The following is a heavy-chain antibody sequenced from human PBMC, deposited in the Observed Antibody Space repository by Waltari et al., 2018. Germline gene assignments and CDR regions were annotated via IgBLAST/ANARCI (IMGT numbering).Heavy chain of an antibody. J-gene: IGHJ4*02. D-gene: IGHD6-19*01. CDR2: IYYSGST. CDR1: GCSISSSSYY. CDR3: ARRSGWFPLFDY. V-gene: IGHV4-39*01. Sequence: QLQLQESGPGLVKPSETLSLTCTVSGCSISSSSYYWGWIRQPSGKGLEWIGSIYYSGSTYYNPSLKSRVTISVDTSKNQFSLKLSSVTAADTAVYYCARRSGWFPLFDYWGQGTLVTVSS.